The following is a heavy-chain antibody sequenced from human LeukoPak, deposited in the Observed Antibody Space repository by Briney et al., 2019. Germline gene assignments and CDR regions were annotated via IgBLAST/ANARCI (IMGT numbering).Heavy chain of an antibody. CDR3: ARKGLGGELGGFDY. J-gene: IGHJ4*02. V-gene: IGHV3-7*03. CDR1: GFTFSRYW. Sequence: GGSLRLSCAASGFTFSRYWMTWVRQAPGRGLEWVANIKQDGSEKYYVDSVKGRFTISRDNAKNSLYLQMNSLRAEDTALYHCARKGLGGELGGFDYWGQGTLVTVSS. CDR2: IKQDGSEK. D-gene: IGHD3-16*01.